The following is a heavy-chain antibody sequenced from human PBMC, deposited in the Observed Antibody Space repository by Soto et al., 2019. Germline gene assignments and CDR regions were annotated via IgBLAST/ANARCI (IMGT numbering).Heavy chain of an antibody. D-gene: IGHD1-1*01. CDR3: ARRTNDFNDGFYI. J-gene: IGHJ3*02. V-gene: IGHV3-23*01. CDR1: GFTFSSYA. Sequence: RLSCAASGFTFSSYAMSWVRQAPGKGLEWVSAISGSGGSTYYADSVKGQVTISADKSIITAYLQWSSLKASDTAIYYCARRTNDFNDGFYIWGQGTMVTVSS. CDR2: ISGSGGST.